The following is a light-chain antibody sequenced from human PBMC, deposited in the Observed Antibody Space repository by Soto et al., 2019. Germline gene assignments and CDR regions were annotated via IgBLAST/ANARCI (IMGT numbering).Light chain of an antibody. J-gene: IGKJ5*01. CDR2: AAS. V-gene: IGKV1-9*01. Sequence: IQLTQSPSSLSASVGDSVTITCRASQGITSYLAWYQQKPGKAPKLLIYAASTLQSGVPSRFSGSGSGTEFTLTISSLQPEDFATYYCQQLNSYLVTFGQGTRLENK. CDR3: QQLNSYLVT. CDR1: QGITSY.